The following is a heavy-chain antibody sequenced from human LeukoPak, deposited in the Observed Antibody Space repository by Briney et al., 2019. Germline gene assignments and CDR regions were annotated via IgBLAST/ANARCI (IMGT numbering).Heavy chain of an antibody. CDR1: GYTFTSYY. J-gene: IGHJ4*02. D-gene: IGHD3-10*01. V-gene: IGHV1-2*02. CDR3: ARAGGSGSYYNRAFDY. CDR2: INPNSGGT. Sequence: ASVKVSCKTSGYTFTSYYMHWVRQAPGQGLEWMGWINPNSGGTNYAQKFQGRVTMTRDTSISTAYMELSRLRSDDTAVYYCARAGGSGSYYNRAFDYWGQGTLVTVSS.